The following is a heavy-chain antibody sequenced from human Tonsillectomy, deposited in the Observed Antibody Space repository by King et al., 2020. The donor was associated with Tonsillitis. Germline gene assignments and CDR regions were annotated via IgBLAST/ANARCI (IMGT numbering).Heavy chain of an antibody. J-gene: IGHJ6*03. D-gene: IGHD2/OR15-2a*01. V-gene: IGHV4-39*01. CDR2: IYYSGST. CDR3: ARHKYIYYMDV. CDR1: GGSISSTSYY. Sequence: QLQLQESGPGLVKPSETLSLTCTVSGGSISSTSYYWGWIRQPPGKGLEWIGSIYYSGSTYYSPSLKSRVTISVDTSKNQFSLKLSSVTAADTAVYYCARHKYIYYMDVWGKGTTVTVSS.